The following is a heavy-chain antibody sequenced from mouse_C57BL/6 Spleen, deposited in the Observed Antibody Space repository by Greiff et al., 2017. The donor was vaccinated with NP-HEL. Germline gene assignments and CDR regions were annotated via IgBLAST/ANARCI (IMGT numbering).Heavy chain of an antibody. J-gene: IGHJ4*01. D-gene: IGHD1-1*02. CDR2: IYPGSGST. CDR3: ARANAVVATGDY. V-gene: IGHV1-55*01. CDR1: GYTFTSYW. Sequence: QVQLQQPGAELVKPGASVKMSCKASGYTFTSYWITWVKQRPGQGLEWIGDIYPGSGSTNYNEKFKRKATLTVDTSSSTAYMQLSSLTSEDSAVYYSARANAVVATGDYWGQGTSVTVSS.